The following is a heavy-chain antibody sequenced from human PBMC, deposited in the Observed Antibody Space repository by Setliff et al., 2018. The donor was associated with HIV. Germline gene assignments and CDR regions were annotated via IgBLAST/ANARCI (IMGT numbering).Heavy chain of an antibody. D-gene: IGHD5-12*01. Sequence: TSETLSLTCSVSGGSFSGYYWSWIRQPPGKGLAWIGYIYIYNSGSTNYNPSLTSRVTISVDTSKNQFSLRLNSVTAADTAVYYCARGATLLPGYSDRWEYFYMDVWGKGTTVTVSS. J-gene: IGHJ6*03. V-gene: IGHV4-59*12. CDR2: IYIYNSGST. CDR3: ARGATLLPGYSDRWEYFYMDV. CDR1: GGSFSGYY.